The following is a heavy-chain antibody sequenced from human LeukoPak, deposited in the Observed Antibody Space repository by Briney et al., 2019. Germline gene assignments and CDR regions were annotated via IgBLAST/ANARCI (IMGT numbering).Heavy chain of an antibody. D-gene: IGHD1-26*01. V-gene: IGHV4-34*01. J-gene: IGHJ5*02. Sequence: SETLSLTCAVYGGSFSGYYWSWIRQPPGKGLEWIGEINHSGSTNYNPSLKSRVTISVDTSKNQFSLKLSSVTAADTAVYYCARGKPFSGSYYPNWFDPWGQGTLVTVSS. CDR1: GGSFSGYY. CDR2: INHSGST. CDR3: ARGKPFSGSYYPNWFDP.